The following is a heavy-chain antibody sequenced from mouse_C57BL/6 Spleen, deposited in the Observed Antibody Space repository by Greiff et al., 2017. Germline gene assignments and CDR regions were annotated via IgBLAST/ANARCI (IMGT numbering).Heavy chain of an antibody. J-gene: IGHJ4*01. D-gene: IGHD1-1*01. Sequence: EVMLVESGGGLVKPGGSLKLSCAASGFTFSDYGMHWVRQAPEKGLEWVAYISSGSSTIYYADTVKGRFTISRDNAKNTLFLQMTSLRYEDTAMYYCAKAGDYYGSSPSSYAMDYWGKGTSVTVSS. CDR2: ISSGSSTI. V-gene: IGHV5-17*01. CDR1: GFTFSDYG. CDR3: AKAGDYYGSSPSSYAMDY.